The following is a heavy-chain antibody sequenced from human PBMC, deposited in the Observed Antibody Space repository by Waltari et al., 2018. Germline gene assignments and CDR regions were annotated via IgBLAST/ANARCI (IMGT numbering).Heavy chain of an antibody. D-gene: IGHD6-19*01. V-gene: IGHV3-30*18. J-gene: IGHJ3*01. CDR2: ISADGSDK. Sequence: QVQLVESMGGVLQPGKSFRLTCTASGFTFSDFEMHWVRQAPGKGLEWVAIISADGSDKFYGDSVRGRFTVSRDNSKNTLYLQMNSLTVYDTALYFCAKLGSLDAFDVWGQGTMFTVAS. CDR3: AKLGSLDAFDV. CDR1: GFTFSDFE.